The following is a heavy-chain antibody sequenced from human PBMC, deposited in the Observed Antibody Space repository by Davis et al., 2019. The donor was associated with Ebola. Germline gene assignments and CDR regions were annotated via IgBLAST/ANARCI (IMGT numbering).Heavy chain of an antibody. D-gene: IGHD4-17*01. CDR2: IYYSGST. J-gene: IGHJ4*02. V-gene: IGHV4-59*08. CDR1: GGSISSYY. Sequence: SETLSLTCAVYGGSISSYYWSWIRQPPGKGLEWIGYIYYSGSTNYNPSLKSRVTISVDTSKNQFSLKLSSVTAAGTAVYYCARRGVYGDYRYYFDYWGQGTLVTVSS. CDR3: ARRGVYGDYRYYFDY.